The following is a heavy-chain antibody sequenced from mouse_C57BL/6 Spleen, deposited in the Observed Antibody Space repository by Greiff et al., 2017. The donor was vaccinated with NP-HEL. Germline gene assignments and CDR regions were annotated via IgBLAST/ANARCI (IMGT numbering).Heavy chain of an antibody. CDR2: IVPANGNT. V-gene: IGHV14-3*01. Sequence: VQLQQSVAELVRPGASVKLSCTASGFNIKNTYMHWVKQRPEQGLELIARIVPANGNTKHAPKFQVKATITADTSSNAAYLQLISLTSEDTAIYYCARPHYYGSSPGVWGTGTTVTVSS. D-gene: IGHD1-1*01. J-gene: IGHJ1*03. CDR3: ARPHYYGSSPGV. CDR1: GFNIKNTY.